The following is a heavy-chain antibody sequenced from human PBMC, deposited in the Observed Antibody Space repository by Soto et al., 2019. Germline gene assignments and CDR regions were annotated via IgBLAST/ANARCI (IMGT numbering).Heavy chain of an antibody. CDR1: GYTFTSYA. Sequence: GASVKVSCKASGYTFTSYAMHWVRQAPGQRLEWMGWINAGNGNTKYSQKFQGRVTITRDTSASTAYMELSSLRSDDTAVYYCAFENSYYDSSTGYFQHWGQGTLVTVSS. D-gene: IGHD3-22*01. CDR3: AFENSYYDSSTGYFQH. J-gene: IGHJ1*01. CDR2: INAGNGNT. V-gene: IGHV1-3*01.